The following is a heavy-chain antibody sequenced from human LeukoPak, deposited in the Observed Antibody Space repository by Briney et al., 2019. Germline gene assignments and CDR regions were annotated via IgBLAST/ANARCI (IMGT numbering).Heavy chain of an antibody. CDR2: ISSSGAIT. CDR1: GFTFSSYA. D-gene: IGHD3-9*01. V-gene: IGHV3-23*01. Sequence: GGSLRLSCGVSGFTFSSYAMSWVRQAPGKGLEWVSAISSSGAITYYADSVKGRFTISRDNSKNTLYLQMNSLRAEDTALYYCAKRLTGYYYIDYWGQGTLVTVSS. CDR3: AKRLTGYYYIDY. J-gene: IGHJ4*02.